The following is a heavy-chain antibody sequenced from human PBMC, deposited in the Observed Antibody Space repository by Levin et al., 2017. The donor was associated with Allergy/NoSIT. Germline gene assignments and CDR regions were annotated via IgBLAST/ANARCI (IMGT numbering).Heavy chain of an antibody. CDR3: ARAPSSIWFDP. D-gene: IGHD2-2*01. J-gene: IGHJ5*02. CDR2: IYYSGST. Sequence: RSQTLSLTCTVSGGSISSGDYYWSWIRQSPGKGLEWIGYIYYSGSTYYNSSLKSRITISVDTSKNQFSLKLNSVTAADTAVYYCARAPSSIWFDPWGQGTLVTVSS. CDR1: GGSISSGDYY. V-gene: IGHV4-30-4*01.